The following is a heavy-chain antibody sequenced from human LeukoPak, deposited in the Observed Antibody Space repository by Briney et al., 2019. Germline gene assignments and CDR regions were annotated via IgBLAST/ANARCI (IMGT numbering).Heavy chain of an antibody. J-gene: IGHJ4*02. CDR1: GGSISSSNW. V-gene: IGHV4-4*02. CDR2: IYHSGST. D-gene: IGHD3-16*02. CDR3: AGEQEERPYDYVWGSYRDTYGKYYFDY. Sequence: SGTLSLTCAVSGGSISSSNWWSWVRQPPGKGLEWIGEIYHSGSTNYNPSLKSRVTISVDKSKNQFSLKLSSVTAADTAVYYCAGEQEERPYDYVWGSYRDTYGKYYFDYWGQGTLVTVSS.